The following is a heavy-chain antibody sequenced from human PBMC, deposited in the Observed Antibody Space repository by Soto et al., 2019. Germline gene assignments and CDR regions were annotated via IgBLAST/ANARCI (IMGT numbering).Heavy chain of an antibody. V-gene: IGHV4-39*01. CDR2: IYYSGST. CDR3: ASLSPGYFDYF. CDR1: GGSISSSSYY. Sequence: SETLSLSCTVSGGSISSSSYYWGWIRQPPGKGLEWIGSIYYSGSTYYNPSLKSRVTISVDTSKNQFSLKLSSVTAADTAVYYCASLSPGYFDYFWGQGTLVTVSS. J-gene: IGHJ4*02. D-gene: IGHD3-9*01.